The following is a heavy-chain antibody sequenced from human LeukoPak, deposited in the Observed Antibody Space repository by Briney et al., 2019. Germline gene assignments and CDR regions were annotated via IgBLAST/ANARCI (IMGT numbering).Heavy chain of an antibody. Sequence: GGSLRLSCAASGFTFSSYWMSWVRQAPGKGLEWVSAISGSSDYIYYADSVKGRFTISRDNAKNSLFLQMNSLRAEDTAVYYCARAPTVLVGYCSSASCQADYWGQGTLVTVSS. V-gene: IGHV3-21*01. CDR3: ARAPTVLVGYCSSASCQADY. J-gene: IGHJ4*02. CDR2: ISGSSDYI. CDR1: GFTFSSYW. D-gene: IGHD2-2*01.